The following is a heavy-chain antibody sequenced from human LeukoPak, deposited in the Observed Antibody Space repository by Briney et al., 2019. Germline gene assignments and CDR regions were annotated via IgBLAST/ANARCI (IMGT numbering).Heavy chain of an antibody. CDR1: EFTFSHYA. Sequence: GGSLRLSCAASEFTFSHYAMHWVRQAPGKGLEWVAVISYDGSNKYYADSVKGRFTISRDNSKNTLYSQTNSLRTDDTAVYYCARGLVSGSQRGYFDYWGHGALVTVSS. V-gene: IGHV3-30-3*01. CDR3: ARGLVSGSQRGYFDY. J-gene: IGHJ4*01. CDR2: ISYDGSNK. D-gene: IGHD1-26*01.